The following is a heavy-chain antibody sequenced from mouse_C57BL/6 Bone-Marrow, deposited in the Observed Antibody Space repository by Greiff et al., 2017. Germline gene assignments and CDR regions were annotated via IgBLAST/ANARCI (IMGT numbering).Heavy chain of an antibody. J-gene: IGHJ1*03. CDR2: IDPENGDT. CDR1: GFNIKDDY. Sequence: EVKVVESGAELVRPGASVKLSCTASGFNIKDDYMHWVKQRPEQGLEWIGWIDPENGDTEYASKFQGKATITADTSSNTAYLQLSSLTSEDTAVYYCTTGYFDVWGTGITVTVSS. V-gene: IGHV14-4*01. CDR3: TTGYFDV.